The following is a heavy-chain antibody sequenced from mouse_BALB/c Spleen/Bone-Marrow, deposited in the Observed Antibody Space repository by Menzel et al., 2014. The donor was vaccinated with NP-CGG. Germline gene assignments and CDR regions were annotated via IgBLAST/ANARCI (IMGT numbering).Heavy chain of an antibody. V-gene: IGHV14-3*02. CDR3: ARREYYAMDY. CDR1: GFNIKDTY. J-gene: IGHJ4*01. Sequence: EVQLQESGAELVKPGASVKLSCTASGFNIKDTYMHWVKQRPEQGLEWIGRIDPANGNTKYDPKFQGKATITADTSSNTAYLQLSSLTSEDTAVYYCARREYYAMDYWGQGTSVTVSS. CDR2: IDPANGNT.